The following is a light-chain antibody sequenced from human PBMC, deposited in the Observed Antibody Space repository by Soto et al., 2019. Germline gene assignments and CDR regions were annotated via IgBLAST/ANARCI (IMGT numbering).Light chain of an antibody. J-gene: IGKJ5*01. CDR1: QSVSSN. CDR3: QHYNNWPPIT. Sequence: EIVMTQSPATLSVSPGERATLSCRASQSVSSNLAWYQQKPGQAPRLLIYGASTRATGIPARFSGSGSGTEFTLTFSSLQSEDFAVYYCQHYNNWPPITFGQGTRLEIK. V-gene: IGKV3-15*01. CDR2: GAS.